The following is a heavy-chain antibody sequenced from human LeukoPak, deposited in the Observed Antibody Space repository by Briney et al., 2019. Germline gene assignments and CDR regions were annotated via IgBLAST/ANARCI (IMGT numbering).Heavy chain of an antibody. Sequence: PSETLSLTCTVSGGSISSYYWSWIRQPAGNGLEWIGRLYTSGSTNENPSLKSRVTISVDTSKNQCSLKLSSVTAADTAGYYCARGGRVADPLNWFDPWGQGTLVTVSS. CDR2: LYTSGST. CDR3: ARGGRVADPLNWFDP. CDR1: GGSISSYY. D-gene: IGHD2-15*01. V-gene: IGHV4-4*07. J-gene: IGHJ5*02.